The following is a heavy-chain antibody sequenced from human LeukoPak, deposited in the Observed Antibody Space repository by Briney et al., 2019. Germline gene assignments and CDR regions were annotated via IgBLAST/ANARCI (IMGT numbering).Heavy chain of an antibody. D-gene: IGHD2-15*01. V-gene: IGHV3-49*03. Sequence: PGRSLRLSCTASGFTFDDYAMSWFRQAPGEGLEWVGFIRSKAHGGTTEYAASVKGRFTISRDDSKSIAYLQMDSLKTEDTAVYYCTRAGRYCSGGSCYSFYWGQGTLVTVSS. J-gene: IGHJ4*02. CDR1: GFTFDDYA. CDR2: IRSKAHGGTT. CDR3: TRAGRYCSGGSCYSFY.